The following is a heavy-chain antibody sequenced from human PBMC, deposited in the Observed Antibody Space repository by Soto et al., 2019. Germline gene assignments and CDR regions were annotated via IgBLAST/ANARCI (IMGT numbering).Heavy chain of an antibody. CDR1: GGSVSGGGYY. D-gene: IGHD3-3*01. Sequence: LETLFLSCTESGGSVSGGGYYWSWLRQPPGKGLEWIGYIYYRGSTNYNPPLKSRVTRSVDTSKNQFSLKRSSVTAADTAVYYCARDLQRWNGVENWFDPWGQGTLVTLSS. CDR3: ARDLQRWNGVENWFDP. V-gene: IGHV4-61*08. J-gene: IGHJ5*01. CDR2: IYYRGST.